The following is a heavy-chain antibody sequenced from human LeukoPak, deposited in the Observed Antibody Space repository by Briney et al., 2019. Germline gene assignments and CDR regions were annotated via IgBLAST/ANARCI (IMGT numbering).Heavy chain of an antibody. J-gene: IGHJ6*03. CDR2: IYTSGST. CDR1: GGSISSYY. D-gene: IGHD5-18*01. V-gene: IGHV4-4*07. Sequence: TSETLSLTCTVSGGSISSYYWSWIRQPAGKGLEWIGRIYTSGSTNYNPSLKSRVTMSVDTSKNQFSLELSSVTAADTAVYYCARSYSYGPHYYYYYYMDVWGKGTTVTVSS. CDR3: ARSYSYGPHYYYYYYMDV.